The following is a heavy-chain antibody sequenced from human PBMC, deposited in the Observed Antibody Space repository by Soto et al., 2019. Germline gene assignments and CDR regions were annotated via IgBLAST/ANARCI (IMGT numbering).Heavy chain of an antibody. J-gene: IGHJ4*02. Sequence: PSETLSLTCSVSGGSVSGHYWTWIRQSPGKGLGWIGYIFYSGSTNYNPSLKNRVTISVDTSKNQFSLKLSSVTSADTAVYYCARVGSSGWSPDYWGRGTLVTVSS. CDR2: IFYSGST. CDR3: ARVGSSGWSPDY. D-gene: IGHD6-19*01. V-gene: IGHV4-59*02. CDR1: GGSVSGHY.